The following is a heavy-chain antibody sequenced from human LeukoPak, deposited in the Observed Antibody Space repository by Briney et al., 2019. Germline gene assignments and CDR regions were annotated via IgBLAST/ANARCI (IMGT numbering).Heavy chain of an antibody. J-gene: IGHJ5*01. Sequence: QPGGSLRLSCAASGFTFSSYSISWVRQAPGKGPEWVSYISTSSAVMYYADSVKGRFTISRDDARNSVSLQMNSLRADDTAVYYCARDVGYCSGGSCYRWFASWGQGTLVIVSS. V-gene: IGHV3-48*01. CDR3: ARDVGYCSGGSCYRWFAS. CDR2: ISTSSAVM. D-gene: IGHD2-15*01. CDR1: GFTFSSYS.